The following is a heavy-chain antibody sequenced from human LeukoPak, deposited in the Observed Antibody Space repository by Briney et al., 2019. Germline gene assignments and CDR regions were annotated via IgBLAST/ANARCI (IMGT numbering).Heavy chain of an antibody. J-gene: IGHJ4*02. D-gene: IGHD3-22*01. CDR2: IYYSGST. V-gene: IGHV4-61*01. Sequence: SETLSLTCTVSGGSVSSGSYYWSWIRQPPGKGLEWIGYIYYSGSTNYNPSLKSRVTISVDTSKNQFSLKLSSVTAADTAVYYCARAKYYYDSSGYDYWGQGTLVTVSS. CDR3: ARAKYYYDSSGYDY. CDR1: GGSVSSGSYY.